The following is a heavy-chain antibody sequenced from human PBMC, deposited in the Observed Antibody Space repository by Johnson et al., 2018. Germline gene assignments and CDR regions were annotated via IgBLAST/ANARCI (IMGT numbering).Heavy chain of an antibody. CDR1: GFTFSSYG. J-gene: IGHJ3*02. D-gene: IGHD3-22*01. Sequence: VQLVESGGGVVQPGRSLRLSCAASGFTFSSYGMHWVRQAPGKGLEWVGRIKSKTDGGTTDYAAPVKGRFTISRDDSKNTLYLQMNSLKTEDTAVYYCTTGPGYYYDSSFGGIWGQGTMVTVSS. CDR3: TTGPGYYYDSSFGGI. V-gene: IGHV3-15*07. CDR2: IKSKTDGGTT.